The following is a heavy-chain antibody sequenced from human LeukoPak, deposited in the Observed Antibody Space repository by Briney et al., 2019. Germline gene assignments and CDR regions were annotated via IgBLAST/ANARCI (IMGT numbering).Heavy chain of an antibody. J-gene: IGHJ5*02. V-gene: IGHV3-15*01. CDR1: GFTFINAW. D-gene: IGHD6-13*01. CDR2: IKSKTDGGTT. Sequence: GGSLRLSCAASGFTFINAWMSWVRQALGKGLEWVGRIKSKTDGGTTDYAAPVKDRFTISRDDSKNTLYLQMNSLKTEDTAVYYCATVVRDSSSWYVDPWGQGTLVTVSS. CDR3: ATVVRDSSSWYVDP.